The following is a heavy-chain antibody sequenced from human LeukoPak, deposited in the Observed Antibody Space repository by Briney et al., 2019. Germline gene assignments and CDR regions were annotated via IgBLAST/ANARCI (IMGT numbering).Heavy chain of an antibody. Sequence: SETLSLTCTVSGGSITGSLWGWFRQSPGKGLEWIGFLHESGSTIYNASLKGRASISADTSRSQFSLRLTSVTAADTAVYFCTTGGGWLTDYWGRGTLVTVSS. CDR2: LHESGST. D-gene: IGHD5-24*01. CDR3: TTGGGWLTDY. J-gene: IGHJ4*02. CDR1: GGSITGSL. V-gene: IGHV4-59*01.